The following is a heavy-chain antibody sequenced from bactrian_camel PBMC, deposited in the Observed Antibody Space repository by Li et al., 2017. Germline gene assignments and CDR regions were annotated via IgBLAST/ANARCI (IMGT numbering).Heavy chain of an antibody. Sequence: HVQLVESGGGLVQPGNSLTLSCAASGFTFSSYYMAWFRQTPGREREGVASIATDGSDFGPVYADSVKGRFTISRDNPKNTMYLQMNTLKREDTAVYYCVRGRGIPCRDGYCYPHFGYWGQRTQVTV. CDR3: VRGRGIPCRDGYCYPHFGY. CDR1: GFTFSSYY. CDR2: IATDGSDFGP. V-gene: IGHV3S6*01. D-gene: IGHD2*01. J-gene: IGHJ6*01.